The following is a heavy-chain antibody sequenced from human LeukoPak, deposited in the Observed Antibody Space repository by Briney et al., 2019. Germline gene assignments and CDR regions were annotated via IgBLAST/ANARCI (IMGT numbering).Heavy chain of an antibody. CDR1: AFTFSTYA. V-gene: IGHV3-23*01. CDR2: ISGSGGST. Sequence: GGSLRLSCAASAFTFSTYAMSWVRQAPRKGLEWVSGISGSGGSTYYADSVKGRFTISRDNSKNTLYLQMSGLRAEDTAVYYCAKDRAASGTGSYYYMDVWGKGTTVTVSS. CDR3: AKDRAASGTGSYYYMDV. J-gene: IGHJ6*03. D-gene: IGHD6-13*01.